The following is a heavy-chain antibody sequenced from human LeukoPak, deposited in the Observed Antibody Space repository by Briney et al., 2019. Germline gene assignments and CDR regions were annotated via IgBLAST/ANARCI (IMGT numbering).Heavy chain of an antibody. V-gene: IGHV3-30*18. CDR2: ISYDGSNK. J-gene: IGHJ6*02. Sequence: GRSLRLSCAASGFIFSSYGMHWVRQAPGKGLEWVAVISYDGSNKYYADSVKDRFTISRDNSKNTLYLQMNSLRAEDTAVYYCAKSGSYHYYYYGMDVWGQGTTVTVSS. CDR1: GFIFSSYG. D-gene: IGHD1-26*01. CDR3: AKSGSYHYYYYGMDV.